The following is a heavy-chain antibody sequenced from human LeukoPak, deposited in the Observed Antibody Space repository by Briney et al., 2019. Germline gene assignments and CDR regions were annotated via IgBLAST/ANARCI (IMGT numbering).Heavy chain of an antibody. CDR1: GGSFSGYY. CDR2: INHSGST. CDR3: ARGGCTTVDTAMVRNWFDP. Sequence: SETLSLTCAVYGGSFSGYYWSWIRQPPGKGLEWIGEINHSGSTNYNPSLKSRVTISVDTSKTQFSLKLSSVTAADTAVYYCARGGCTTVDTAMVRNWFDPWGQGTLVTVSS. J-gene: IGHJ5*02. D-gene: IGHD5-18*01. V-gene: IGHV4-34*01.